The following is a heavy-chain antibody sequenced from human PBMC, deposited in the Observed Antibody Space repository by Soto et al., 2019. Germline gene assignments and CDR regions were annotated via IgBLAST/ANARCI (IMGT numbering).Heavy chain of an antibody. D-gene: IGHD3-16*01. J-gene: IGHJ4*02. CDR3: GKDRMGAWVWGFFGL. Sequence: QVQLVESGGGVVQPGRSLRLSCAASGFTFSSYGMHWVRQAPGKGLEWVAVIIYDGSTKYYADSVKGRFTISRDNSQSTLYLQMNRLRAEDKAVYYCGKDRMGAWVWGFFGLWGQGTLVTVSS. CDR1: GFTFSSYG. CDR2: IIYDGSTK. V-gene: IGHV3-30*18.